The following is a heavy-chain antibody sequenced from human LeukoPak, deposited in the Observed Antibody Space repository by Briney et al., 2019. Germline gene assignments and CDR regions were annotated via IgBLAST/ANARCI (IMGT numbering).Heavy chain of an antibody. Sequence: GASVKVSCKASGGTFSSYAISWVRQAPGQGLEWMGGIIPIFGTANYAQKFQGRVTITTDESTSTAYMELSSLRSEDTAVYYCASVKRRTTAVPYNWFDPWGQGTLDTVSS. V-gene: IGHV1-69*05. CDR2: IIPIFGTA. CDR3: ASVKRRTTAVPYNWFDP. J-gene: IGHJ5*02. D-gene: IGHD4-23*01. CDR1: GGTFSSYA.